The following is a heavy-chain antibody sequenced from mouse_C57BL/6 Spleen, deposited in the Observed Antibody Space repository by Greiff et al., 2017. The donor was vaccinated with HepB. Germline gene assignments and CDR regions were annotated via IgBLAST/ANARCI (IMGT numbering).Heavy chain of an antibody. D-gene: IGHD2-4*01. CDR1: GYTFTDYN. V-gene: IGHV1-18*01. J-gene: IGHJ2*01. CDR3: ARGDYDYDGGFDY. Sequence: VHVKQSGPELVKPGASVKIPCKASGYTFTDYNMDWVKQSHGKSLEWIGDINPNNGGTIYNQKFKGKATLTVDKSSSTAYMELRSLTSEDTAVYYCARGDYDYDGGFDYWGQGTTLTVSS. CDR2: INPNNGGT.